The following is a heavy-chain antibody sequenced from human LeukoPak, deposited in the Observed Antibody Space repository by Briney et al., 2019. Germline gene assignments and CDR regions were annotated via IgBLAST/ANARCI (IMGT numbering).Heavy chain of an antibody. CDR2: IWYDGSNK. J-gene: IGHJ4*02. Sequence: GGSLGLSCAASGFTFSSYGMHWVRQAPGKGLEWVAVIWYDGSNKYYADSVKGRFTISRDNSKNTLYLQMNSLRAEDTAVYYCAREGAWGYFDYWGQGTLVTVSS. D-gene: IGHD3-16*01. CDR1: GFTFSSYG. V-gene: IGHV3-33*01. CDR3: AREGAWGYFDY.